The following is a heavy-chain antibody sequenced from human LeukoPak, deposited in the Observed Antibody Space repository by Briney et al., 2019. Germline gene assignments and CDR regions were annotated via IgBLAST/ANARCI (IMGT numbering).Heavy chain of an antibody. V-gene: IGHV1-69*05. CDR3: ARDGSRDLTGAMTANYYYYMDV. J-gene: IGHJ6*03. D-gene: IGHD1-7*01. Sequence: SVKVSCKASGGTFSSSAISWVRQAPGQGLEWMGGIIPIYTTTNYAQKFQGRVTITTDESTSTVYMELSSLRSEDTAVYYCARDGSRDLTGAMTANYYYYMDVWGRGTTVTVSS. CDR2: IIPIYTTT. CDR1: GGTFSSSA.